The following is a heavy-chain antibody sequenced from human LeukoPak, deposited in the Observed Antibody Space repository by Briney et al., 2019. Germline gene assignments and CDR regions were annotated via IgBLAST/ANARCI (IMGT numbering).Heavy chain of an antibody. D-gene: IGHD1-26*01. CDR2: IKQDGAEK. J-gene: IGHJ4*02. CDR3: ARVGAWDLQRVFEY. CDR1: GFRFGDYW. V-gene: IGHV3-7*01. Sequence: GGSLRLSCAASGFRFGDYWMTWARHIPGKGLEWVANIKQDGAEKRYAESVEGRFIISRDNAKNSLYLEMDSLKVEDTAVYYCARVGAWDLQRVFEYWGQGTLVTVSS.